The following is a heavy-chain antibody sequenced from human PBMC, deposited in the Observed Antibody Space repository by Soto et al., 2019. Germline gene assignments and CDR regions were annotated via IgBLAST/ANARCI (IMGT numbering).Heavy chain of an antibody. CDR3: ARATITARLNWFDP. D-gene: IGHD6-25*01. Sequence: PSETLSLTCTVSNGSISSPIYYWGWIRQPPGKGLEWIGSIHQTGSTYYNPSLQGRVTISVDTSKNQFSLKLSSVTAADTAMYYCARATITARLNWFDPWGQGTLVTVSS. J-gene: IGHJ5*02. CDR1: NGSISSPIYY. CDR2: IHQTGST. V-gene: IGHV4-39*01.